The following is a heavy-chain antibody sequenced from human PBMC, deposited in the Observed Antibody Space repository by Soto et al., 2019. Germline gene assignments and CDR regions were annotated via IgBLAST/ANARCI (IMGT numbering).Heavy chain of an antibody. J-gene: IGHJ4*02. CDR3: ARDDEYDDNGLDY. Sequence: QVQLVESGGGVVQPGTSLRLSCAASGFLFSRFGMHWVRQAPGKGLEWVAVIVNHEGRKDYADSVRGRFTISRDNSRNTLFLEMSSLRVEDTAIYYCARDDEYDDNGLDYWGQGTLVTVSS. CDR2: IVNHEGRK. V-gene: IGHV3-33*01. D-gene: IGHD1-1*01. CDR1: GFLFSRFG.